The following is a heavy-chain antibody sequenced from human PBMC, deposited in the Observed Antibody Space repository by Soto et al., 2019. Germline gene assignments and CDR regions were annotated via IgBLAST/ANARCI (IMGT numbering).Heavy chain of an antibody. CDR2: SRNKAKSYTT. D-gene: IGHD4-17*01. J-gene: IGHJ4*02. CDR1: GFTLSDHY. V-gene: IGHV3-72*01. Sequence: EVQLVESGGGLVQPGGSLRLSCAIFGFTLSDHYMDWIRQAPGRGLEWVGRSRNKAKSYTTDYAASVKGRVTISRDDSQNSLYLQLTSLKTEDTAVYYCARTTYGDRDYWGQGTLVTVSS. CDR3: ARTTYGDRDY.